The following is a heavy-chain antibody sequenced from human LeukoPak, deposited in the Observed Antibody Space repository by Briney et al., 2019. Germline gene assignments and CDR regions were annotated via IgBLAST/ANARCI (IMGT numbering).Heavy chain of an antibody. CDR2: IYYTGST. V-gene: IGHV4-39*07. D-gene: IGHD1-7*01. CDR1: GGSISSSSDY. Sequence: SETLSLTCSVSGGSISSSSDYWGWIRQPPGKGLEWIGSIYYTGSTYDNPSLKSRVTISVDTSRNQFSLKLNSVTAADTAVYYCARDDWNIAGITRMDVWGKGTTVTVSS. CDR3: ARDDWNIAGITRMDV. J-gene: IGHJ6*04.